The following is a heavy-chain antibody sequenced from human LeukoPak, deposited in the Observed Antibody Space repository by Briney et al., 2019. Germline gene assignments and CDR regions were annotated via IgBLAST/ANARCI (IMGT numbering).Heavy chain of an antibody. V-gene: IGHV3-30*02. CDR2: IRYDGSNK. J-gene: IGHJ3*02. D-gene: IGHD3-3*01. Sequence: GGSLRLSCAASGFTFSSYGMHWVRQAPGKGLEWVAFIRYDGSNKYYADSVKGRFTISRDNSKNTLYLQMNSLRAEDTAVYYCAKELYDFWSGYYKVGRAFDIWGQGTMVTVSS. CDR3: AKELYDFWSGYYKVGRAFDI. CDR1: GFTFSSYG.